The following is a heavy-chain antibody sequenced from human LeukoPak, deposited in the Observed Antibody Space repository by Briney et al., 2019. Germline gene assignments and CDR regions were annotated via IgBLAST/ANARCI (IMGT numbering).Heavy chain of an antibody. J-gene: IGHJ4*02. CDR3: ARDRGANYYGSLKLFDS. Sequence: GGSLRLSCAASGFTFSSYEMNWVRQAPGKGLEWVANIKQDGSEKYYVDSVKGRFTISRDNAKNSVYLQMNSLRASDTAVYYCARDRGANYYGSLKLFDSWGQGTLVTVSS. CDR1: GFTFSSYE. CDR2: IKQDGSEK. D-gene: IGHD3-10*01. V-gene: IGHV3-7*01.